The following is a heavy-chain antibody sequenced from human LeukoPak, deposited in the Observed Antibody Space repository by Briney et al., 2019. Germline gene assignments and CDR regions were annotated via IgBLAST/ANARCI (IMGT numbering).Heavy chain of an antibody. J-gene: IGHJ4*02. CDR1: GFTVSSNY. D-gene: IGHD6-13*01. Sequence: GGSLRLSCAASGFTVSSNYMSWVRQAPGKGLEWVSVIYSGGSTYYADSVKGRFTISRDNSKNTLYLQMNSLRAEDTAVYYCARETDSSSWYFDYWGQGTLVTVSS. CDR3: ARETDSSSWYFDY. V-gene: IGHV3-53*05. CDR2: IYSGGST.